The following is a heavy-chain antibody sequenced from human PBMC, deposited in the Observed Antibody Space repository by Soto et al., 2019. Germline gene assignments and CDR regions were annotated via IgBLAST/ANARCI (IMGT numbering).Heavy chain of an antibody. CDR1: GGTFGSYA. CDR3: ARVAAAEGYYYYGMDV. D-gene: IGHD6-13*01. V-gene: IGHV1-69*06. J-gene: IGHJ6*02. CDR2: IIPIFGTA. Sequence: GASVKVSCKASGGTFGSYAISWVRQAPGQGLEWMGGIIPIFGTANYAQRFQGRVTITADKPTSTAYMELSSLRSEDTAVYYCARVAAAEGYYYYGMDVWGQGTTVTVSS.